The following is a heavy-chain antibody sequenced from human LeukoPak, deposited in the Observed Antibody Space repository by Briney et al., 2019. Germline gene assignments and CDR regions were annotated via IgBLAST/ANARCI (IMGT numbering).Heavy chain of an antibody. CDR1: GGSFSGYY. CDR2: INHSGST. V-gene: IGHV4-34*01. J-gene: IGHJ4*02. Sequence: SETLSLTCAVYGGSFSGYYWSWIRQPPGKGLEWIGEINHSGSTNYNPSLKSRVTISVDTSKNQFSLKLSSVTAADTAAYYCARGRITMVRGQFGYWGQGTLVTVSS. CDR3: ARGRITMVRGQFGY. D-gene: IGHD3-10*01.